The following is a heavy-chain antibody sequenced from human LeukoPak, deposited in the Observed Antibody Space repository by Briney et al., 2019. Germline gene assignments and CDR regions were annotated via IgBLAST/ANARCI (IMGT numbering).Heavy chain of an antibody. CDR1: GYTFTGYY. D-gene: IGHD6-6*01. CDR2: INPNSGGT. Sequence: ASVKVSCKASGYTFTGYYMHWVRQAPGQGLEWMGWINPNSGGTNYAQKFQGRVTMTRDTSISTAYMELSRLRSDDTAVYYCARDFWYSSSFYYDYWGQGTLVTVSS. J-gene: IGHJ4*02. V-gene: IGHV1-2*02. CDR3: ARDFWYSSSFYYDY.